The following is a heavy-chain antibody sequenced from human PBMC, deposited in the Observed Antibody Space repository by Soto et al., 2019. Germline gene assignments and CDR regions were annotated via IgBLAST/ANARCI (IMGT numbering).Heavy chain of an antibody. J-gene: IGHJ6*02. Sequence: EVQMVESGGGLVQPGGSLRLSCSASGFTFSSYWMHWVRQAPGKGMVWVSRINSDGSRTSYADSVKGRFTISRDNAKNTLYLQMNSLRPEATAVYYCARVAVAGTGVYYYGMDVWGQGTTVTVSS. CDR3: ARVAVAGTGVYYYGMDV. D-gene: IGHD6-19*01. V-gene: IGHV3-74*01. CDR1: GFTFSSYW. CDR2: INSDGSRT.